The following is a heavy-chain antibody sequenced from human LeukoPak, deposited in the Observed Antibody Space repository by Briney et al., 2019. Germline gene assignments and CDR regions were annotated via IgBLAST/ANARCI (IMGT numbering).Heavy chain of an antibody. CDR1: GFTFSSYA. D-gene: IGHD3-22*01. V-gene: IGHV3-48*04. CDR3: AKDNHYCDRNVYYYYFDY. CDR2: ISSSSSTI. J-gene: IGHJ4*02. Sequence: GGSLRLSCAASGFTFSSYAMSWVRQAPGKGLEWVSYISSSSSTIYYADSVKGRFTISRDNAKNSVHLQMNNLRAEDTAVYYCAKDNHYCDRNVYYYYFDYWGQGTLVTVSS.